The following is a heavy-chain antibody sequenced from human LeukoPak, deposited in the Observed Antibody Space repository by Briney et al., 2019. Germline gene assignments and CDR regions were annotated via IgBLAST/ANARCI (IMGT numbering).Heavy chain of an antibody. CDR3: VGVRKYYFDY. D-gene: IGHD3-3*01. CDR1: GGSISGYY. J-gene: IGHJ4*02. Sequence: PSETLSLTCTVSGGSISGYYWSWIRQPPGKGLEWIGYIYYSGSTNYNPSLKSRVTISVDTSKNQFSLKLSSVTAADTAVYYCVGVRKYYFDYWGQGTLVTVSS. V-gene: IGHV4-59*08. CDR2: IYYSGST.